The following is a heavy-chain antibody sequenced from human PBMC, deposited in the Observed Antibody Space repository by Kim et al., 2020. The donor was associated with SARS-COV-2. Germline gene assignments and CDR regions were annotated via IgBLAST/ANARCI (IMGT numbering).Heavy chain of an antibody. CDR3: ARGGNPRGVVVTAIPHYFDY. V-gene: IGHV4-4*02. CDR1: GGSISSSNW. D-gene: IGHD2-21*02. Sequence: SETLSLTCAVSGGSISSSNWWSWVRQPPGKGLEWIGEIYHSGSTNYNPSLKSRVTISVDKSKNQFSLKLSSVTAADTAVYYCARGGNPRGVVVTAIPHYFDYWGQGTLVTVSS. J-gene: IGHJ4*02. CDR2: IYHSGST.